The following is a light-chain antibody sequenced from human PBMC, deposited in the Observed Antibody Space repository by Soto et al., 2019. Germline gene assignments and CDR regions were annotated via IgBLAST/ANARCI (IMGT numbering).Light chain of an antibody. CDR1: SSDVGGYNF. CDR3: SSFAGNTVV. Sequence: QSVLTQPPSASGSLGQAVTISCTGTSSDVGGYNFVSWYQQHPGKAPKLMIYEVSKRPSGVPDRFFGSKSGNTASLTVSGLQAEDEADYYCSSFAGNTVVFGGGTKLTVL. CDR2: EVS. V-gene: IGLV2-8*01. J-gene: IGLJ2*01.